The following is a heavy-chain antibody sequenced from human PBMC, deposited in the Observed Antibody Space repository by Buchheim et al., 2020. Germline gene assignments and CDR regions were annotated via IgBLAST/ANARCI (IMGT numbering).Heavy chain of an antibody. Sequence: EVQLLESGGGLVQPGGSLRLSCAASGFTFRSYAMSWVRQAPGKGLEWVSAISGSGGSTYYADSVQGRFTFHRDNSKNTLYLQMNSLRAEDTAVYYCLPYDSSGPQGYWGQGTL. V-gene: IGHV3-23*01. CDR3: LPYDSSGPQGY. CDR1: GFTFRSYA. CDR2: ISGSGGST. D-gene: IGHD3-22*01. J-gene: IGHJ4*02.